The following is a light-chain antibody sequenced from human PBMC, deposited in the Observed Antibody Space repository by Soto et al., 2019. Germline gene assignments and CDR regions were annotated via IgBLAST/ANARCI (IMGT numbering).Light chain of an antibody. Sequence: DIQLTQSPSFLSASVGDRVTVSCRASQDISTSLAWFQQKAGEAPPLLVYPASTLQDGVPSRFSGSGSGTYFTLTINNLQAEDFATYYCQHLRTYPFSFGQGTKLDIK. V-gene: IGKV1-9*01. CDR2: PAS. CDR3: QHLRTYPFS. CDR1: QDISTS. J-gene: IGKJ2*03.